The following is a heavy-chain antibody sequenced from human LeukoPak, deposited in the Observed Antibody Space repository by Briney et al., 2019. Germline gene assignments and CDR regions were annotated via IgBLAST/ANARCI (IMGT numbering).Heavy chain of an antibody. D-gene: IGHD6-13*01. CDR3: ARADGSS. J-gene: IGHJ4*02. CDR2: IKSDGSVT. V-gene: IGHV3-74*01. CDR1: GFTFSRYW. Sequence: GGSLRRSCAASGFTFSRYWRDWVRQAPGKGLVWVSRIKSDGSVTTYADSVKGRFTIARDNAKNTLYLQMNSLRAEDTAVYYCARADGSSWGQGTLVTVSS.